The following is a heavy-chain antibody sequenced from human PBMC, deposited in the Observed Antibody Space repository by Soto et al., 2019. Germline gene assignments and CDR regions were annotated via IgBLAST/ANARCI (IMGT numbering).Heavy chain of an antibody. CDR2: ISGSGGST. Sequence: EVQLLECGGGLVQPGGSLRLSCAASGFTFSSYAMSWVRQAPGKGLEWVSAISGSGGSTYYADSVKGRFTISRDNSKNTLNLQMNSLRAEDTAVYYCVNRGARFWSGPGAFDIWGQGTMVTVSS. V-gene: IGHV3-23*01. CDR1: GFTFSSYA. D-gene: IGHD3-3*01. J-gene: IGHJ3*02. CDR3: VNRGARFWSGPGAFDI.